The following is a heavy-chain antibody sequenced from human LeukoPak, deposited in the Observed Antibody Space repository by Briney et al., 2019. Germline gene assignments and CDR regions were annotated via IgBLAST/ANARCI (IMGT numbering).Heavy chain of an antibody. CDR2: ISTYNGNT. CDR1: GYMFTSYG. Sequence: ASVKVSCKASGYMFTSYGITWVRQAPGQGLEWMGWISTYNGNTNYAQNFQGRVTMTTDTSTSTAYMELGSLRSDDTAVFYCAKGITAAAFDYWGQGTLVTVSS. V-gene: IGHV1-18*01. CDR3: AKGITAAAFDY. D-gene: IGHD6-25*01. J-gene: IGHJ4*02.